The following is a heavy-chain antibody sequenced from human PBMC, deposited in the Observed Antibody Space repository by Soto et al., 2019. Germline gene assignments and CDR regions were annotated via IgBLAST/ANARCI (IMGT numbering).Heavy chain of an antibody. Sequence: QVQLVESGGGVVQPGRSLRLSCAASGFTFSSYGMHWVRQAPGKGLEWVAVISYDGSNKYYADSEKGRFTISRDNSKNTLYLQMNSLRAEDTAVYYCAKDWGAGLGSGSYQEFDPWGQGTLVTVSS. J-gene: IGHJ5*02. CDR1: GFTFSSYG. CDR3: AKDWGAGLGSGSYQEFDP. CDR2: ISYDGSNK. D-gene: IGHD3-10*02. V-gene: IGHV3-30*18.